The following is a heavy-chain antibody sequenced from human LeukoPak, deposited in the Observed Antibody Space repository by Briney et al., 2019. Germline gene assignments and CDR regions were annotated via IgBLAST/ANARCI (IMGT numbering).Heavy chain of an antibody. J-gene: IGHJ4*02. D-gene: IGHD3-16*02. CDR1: GFTFSTYW. Sequence: GGSLRLSCAASGFTFSTYWMSWVRQAPGKGLEWVANIKEDGSEKYYVDSVKGRFTISRDNAKNSLYLQMNSLRAEDTAVYYCAKVHMITFGGVIVPYYFDYWGQGTLVTVSS. CDR2: IKEDGSEK. V-gene: IGHV3-7*03. CDR3: AKVHMITFGGVIVPYYFDY.